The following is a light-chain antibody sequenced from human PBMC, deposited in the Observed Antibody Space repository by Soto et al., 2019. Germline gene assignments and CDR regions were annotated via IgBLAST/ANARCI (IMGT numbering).Light chain of an antibody. CDR2: DAS. CDR3: QQYNSYSGT. CDR1: QNIDSW. V-gene: IGKV1-5*01. Sequence: DIQMTQSPSTLSASVGDRVTITCRASQNIDSWLAWYQQKPGKAPKLLIYDASSLESGVPSRFSGSGSVTEFTLTISSLQPDDFATYYCQQYNSYSGTFGQGTKVDIK. J-gene: IGKJ1*01.